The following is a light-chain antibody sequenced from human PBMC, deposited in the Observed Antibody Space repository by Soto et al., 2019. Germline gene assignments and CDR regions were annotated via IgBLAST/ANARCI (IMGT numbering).Light chain of an antibody. Sequence: QSVLTQPPSVSGAPGQRVTLSCTGNSSNLGAGYDVHWYQQLPGAAPKLVIFGNRNRPSGVPERFSGSKSGNTASLTISGLQAEDEADYYCCSFALRSTLIFGGGTKVTVL. CDR2: GNR. CDR1: SSNLGAGYD. V-gene: IGLV1-40*01. J-gene: IGLJ2*01. CDR3: CSFALRSTLI.